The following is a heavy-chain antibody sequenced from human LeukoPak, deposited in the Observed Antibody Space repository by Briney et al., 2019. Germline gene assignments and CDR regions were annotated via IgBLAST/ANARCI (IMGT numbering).Heavy chain of an antibody. CDR1: GFTFSGSA. Sequence: PGGSLRLSCAASGFTFSGSAMHWVRQASGKGLEWVGRIRSKANSYATAYAASVKGRFTISRDDSKNTAYLQMNSLRAEDTAVYYCARVQGSGYTIYYYGMDVWGQGTTVTVSS. CDR3: ARVQGSGYTIYYYGMDV. D-gene: IGHD3-22*01. CDR2: IRSKANSYAT. J-gene: IGHJ6*02. V-gene: IGHV3-73*01.